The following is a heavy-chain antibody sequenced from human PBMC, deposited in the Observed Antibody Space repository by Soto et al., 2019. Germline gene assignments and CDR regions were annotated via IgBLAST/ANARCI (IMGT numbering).Heavy chain of an antibody. D-gene: IGHD3-3*01. CDR3: ARDSYYDFWSGLNYYGMDV. CDR2: ISAYNGNT. J-gene: IGHJ6*02. CDR1: GYTFTSDG. Sequence: GAPVKVSCKASGYTFTSDGISWVRQAPGQGLEWMGWISAYNGNTNYAQKLQGRLTMTTDTSTSTAYMELRSLRSDDTAVYYCARDSYYDFWSGLNYYGMDVWGQGTTVTVSS. V-gene: IGHV1-18*01.